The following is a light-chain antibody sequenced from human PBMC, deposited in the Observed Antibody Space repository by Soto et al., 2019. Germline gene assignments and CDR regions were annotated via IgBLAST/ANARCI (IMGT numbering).Light chain of an antibody. Sequence: EVVMTLSPATLSVYPGERATLSCRASQSVSSYLAWYQQKPGQAPRLLIYDASNRATGIPARFSGSGSGTDFTLTISSLEPEDFAVYYCQQRSNWPRITFGQGRRPAIK. J-gene: IGKJ5*01. CDR2: DAS. V-gene: IGKV3-11*01. CDR3: QQRSNWPRIT. CDR1: QSVSSY.